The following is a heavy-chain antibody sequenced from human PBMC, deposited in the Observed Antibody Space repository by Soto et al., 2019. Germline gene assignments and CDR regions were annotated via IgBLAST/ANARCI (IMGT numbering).Heavy chain of an antibody. Sequence: ASVKVSCKASGHTFTAHYVHWVRQVPGQGLEWMGWINPNSGDTKFAQKFQGRVTMTSDTPTSTAYMELRRLRSDDTAVYYCASESDTLLVAWEDGMDVWDQGTRVTVSS. D-gene: IGHD1-26*01. CDR1: GHTFTAHY. J-gene: IGHJ6*02. CDR2: INPNSGDT. CDR3: ASESDTLLVAWEDGMDV. V-gene: IGHV1-2*02.